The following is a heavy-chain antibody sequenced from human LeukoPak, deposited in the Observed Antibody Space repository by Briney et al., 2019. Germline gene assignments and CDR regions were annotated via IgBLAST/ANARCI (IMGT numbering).Heavy chain of an antibody. J-gene: IGHJ4*02. V-gene: IGHV3-23*01. CDR1: GFTFSSCA. CDR3: AKDPTDFDSSGQTYFDY. D-gene: IGHD3-22*01. Sequence: GGSLRLSCAASGFTFSSCAMKWVRQAPGKGLEWVSGISGSGGITHYADSVRGRFTISRDNSKNTLYLQMNSLRAEDTAVYYCAKDPTDFDSSGQTYFDYWGQGSLVTVSS. CDR2: ISGSGGIT.